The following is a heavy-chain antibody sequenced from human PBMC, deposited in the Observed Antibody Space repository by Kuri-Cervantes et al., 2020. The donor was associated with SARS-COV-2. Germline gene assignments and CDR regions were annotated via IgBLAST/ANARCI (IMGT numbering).Heavy chain of an antibody. Sequence: SVKVSCKASGGTFSSYAISWVRQAPGQGLEWMGGIIPIFGTANYAQKFQGRVAITADESTSTAYMELSSLRSEGTAVYYCARDQTRSGWTFLFDYWGQGTLVTVSS. CDR1: GGTFSSYA. CDR2: IIPIFGTA. V-gene: IGHV1-69*13. CDR3: ARDQTRSGWTFLFDY. J-gene: IGHJ4*02. D-gene: IGHD6-19*01.